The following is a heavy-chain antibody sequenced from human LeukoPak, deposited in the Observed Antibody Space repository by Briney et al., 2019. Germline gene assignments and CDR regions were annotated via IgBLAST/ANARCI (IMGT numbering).Heavy chain of an antibody. J-gene: IGHJ4*02. CDR3: ARLRGVYGPFDY. D-gene: IGHD3-10*01. CDR2: IYYTGST. Sequence: SETLSLTCTVSGGSISSYYWSWIRQPPGKGLEYIGYIYYTGSTNYNPSLKSRVTISVDTSKDQFSLNLSSVTAADTAVYYCARLRGVYGPFDYWGQGTLVTVSS. CDR1: GGSISSYY. V-gene: IGHV4-59*08.